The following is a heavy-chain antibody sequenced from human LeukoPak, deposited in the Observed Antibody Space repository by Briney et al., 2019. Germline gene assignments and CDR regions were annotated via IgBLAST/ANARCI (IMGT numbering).Heavy chain of an antibody. CDR3: AREAGYDSNGNYLGAHLGF. D-gene: IGHD3-22*01. V-gene: IGHV3-48*03. CDR1: GFNFGSFD. CDR2: ISGSGATI. Sequence: GGSLRLSCAASGFNFGSFDMTWVRQAPGKGLEWVSYISGSGATIYYAHSVKGRFSISRDNTRNSLFLQMNSLSAEDTAIYYCAREAGYDSNGNYLGAHLGFWGQGTLVTVSS. J-gene: IGHJ4*02.